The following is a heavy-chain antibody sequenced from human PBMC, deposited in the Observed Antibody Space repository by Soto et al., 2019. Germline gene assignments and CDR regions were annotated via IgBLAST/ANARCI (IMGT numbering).Heavy chain of an antibody. J-gene: IGHJ4*02. CDR3: AARVVPAANDY. Sequence: QVQLQESGPGLVKPSQTLSLTCTVSGGSISSGGYYWSWIRQHPGKGLEWIGYIYYSGSTYYNPSLKRRVTISVDTSKNQFSLKPSSVTAADTAVYYCAARVVPAANDYWGQGTLVTVSS. CDR2: IYYSGST. D-gene: IGHD2-2*01. CDR1: GGSISSGGYY. V-gene: IGHV4-31*03.